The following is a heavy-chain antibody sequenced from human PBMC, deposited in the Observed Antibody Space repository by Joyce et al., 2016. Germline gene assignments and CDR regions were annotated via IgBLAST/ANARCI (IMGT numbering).Heavy chain of an antibody. D-gene: IGHD6-13*01. V-gene: IGHV3-21*01. Sequence: AASGFAFSTYTMSWVRQAPGKGLEWVSSISDNSRFIYYADSLKGRFTISRDNAKNSLYLQMNSLRAEDTAVYYCGRVDPTEQPIDYWGQGTLVTVSS. CDR1: GFAFSTYT. CDR3: GRVDPTEQPIDY. J-gene: IGHJ4*02. CDR2: ISDNSRFI.